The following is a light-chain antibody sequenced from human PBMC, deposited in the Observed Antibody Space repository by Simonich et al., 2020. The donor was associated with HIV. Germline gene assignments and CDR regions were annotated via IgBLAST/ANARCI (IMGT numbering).Light chain of an antibody. CDR1: AWPKKY. V-gene: IGLV3-10*01. CDR2: EDS. J-gene: IGLJ2*01. CDR3: YSTDSSGNHRAV. Sequence: SYELTQPPSVSVSPGQTARITCSGAAWPKKYAYWYQQKSGQAPVLVSYEDSKRPSGIPDGFSGSSSGTMATLTISGAQVEDEADYYCYSTDSSGNHRAVFGGGTKLTVL.